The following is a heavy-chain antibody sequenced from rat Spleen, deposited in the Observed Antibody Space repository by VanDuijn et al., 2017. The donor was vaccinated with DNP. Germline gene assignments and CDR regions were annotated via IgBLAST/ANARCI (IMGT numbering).Heavy chain of an antibody. J-gene: IGHJ3*01. CDR1: GFTFNNYW. CDR2: ITQTGGTT. D-gene: IGHD1-11*01. CDR3: TRVPRWGGYRDVLDA. V-gene: IGHV5-31*01. Sequence: EVQLVESGGGLVRPGRSLKLSCVASGFTFNNYWMTWIRQAPGKGLEWVASITQTGGTTYYPDSVKGRFTISRDNAKSTLYLQVNSLRSEDTATYYCTRVPRWGGYRDVLDAWGQGTLVTVSS.